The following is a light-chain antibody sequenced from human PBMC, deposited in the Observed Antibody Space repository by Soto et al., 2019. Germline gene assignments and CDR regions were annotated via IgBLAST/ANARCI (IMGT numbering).Light chain of an antibody. J-gene: IGKJ5*01. CDR3: QQRSNWPPEIT. CDR1: QSVSSY. CDR2: DAS. Sequence: EIVLTQSPATLSLSPGERATLSCRASQSVSSYLAWYQQKPGQAPRLLIYDASNRATGIPARFSGSGSGTDCTLTISSLEPEDFAVYYCQQRSNWPPEITDGHGTRLEIK. V-gene: IGKV3-11*01.